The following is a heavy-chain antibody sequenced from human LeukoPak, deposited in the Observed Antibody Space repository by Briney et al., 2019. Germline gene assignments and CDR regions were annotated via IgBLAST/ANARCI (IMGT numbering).Heavy chain of an antibody. J-gene: IGHJ4*02. D-gene: IGHD3-22*01. CDR3: ARGSYDSSGIDY. Sequence: ASVKVSCKASGYTFTNYAMHWVRQAPGQRLEWMGWINAGNGNKKYSQEFQGRVTITRDTSASIAYMELSSLRSEDTAVYYCARGSYDSSGIDYWGQGTLVTVSS. V-gene: IGHV1-3*03. CDR2: INAGNGNK. CDR1: GYTFTNYA.